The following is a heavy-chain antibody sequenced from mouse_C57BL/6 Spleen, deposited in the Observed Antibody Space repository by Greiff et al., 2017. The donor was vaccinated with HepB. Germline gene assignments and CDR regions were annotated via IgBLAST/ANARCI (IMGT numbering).Heavy chain of an antibody. CDR1: GFTFSDYG. CDR2: ISSGSSTI. V-gene: IGHV5-17*01. CDR3: ARGGVGNYRKNYAMDY. Sequence: EVMLVESGGGLVKPGGSLKLSCAASGFTFSDYGMHWVRQAPEKGLEWVAYISSGSSTIYYADTVKGRFTISRDNAKNTLFLQMTSLRSEDTAMYYCARGGVGNYRKNYAMDYWGQRTSVTVSS. D-gene: IGHD2-1*01. J-gene: IGHJ4*01.